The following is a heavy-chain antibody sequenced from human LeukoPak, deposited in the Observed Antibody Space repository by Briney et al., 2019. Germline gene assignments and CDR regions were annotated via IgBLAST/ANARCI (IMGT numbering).Heavy chain of an antibody. CDR1: GGSFSGYY. D-gene: IGHD5-18*01. J-gene: IGHJ4*02. CDR3: ARQTAWIDVWSRTQRRQPHYFDF. V-gene: IGHV4-34*01. CDR2: INHSGST. Sequence: SETLSLTCAVYGGSFSGYYWNWIRQPPGKGLEWIGEINHSGSTNYNPSLKSRVTISVDTSKNQFSLKLSSVTAADTAVYYCARQTAWIDVWSRTQRRQPHYFDFWGQGNLVTVSS.